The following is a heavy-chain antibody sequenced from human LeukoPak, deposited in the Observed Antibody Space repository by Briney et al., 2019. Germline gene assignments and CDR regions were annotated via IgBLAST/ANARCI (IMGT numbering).Heavy chain of an antibody. Sequence: PGGSLRLSCAASGFTFSSYWMGWVRQAPGKGLEWVANIKQDGSEKYYVDSVKGRFTISRDNAKNSLYLQMNSLRAEDTAVYYCAREGIQLWLRYFDYWGQGTLVTVSS. CDR3: AREGIQLWLRYFDY. CDR2: IKQDGSEK. J-gene: IGHJ4*02. CDR1: GFTFSSYW. D-gene: IGHD5-18*01. V-gene: IGHV3-7*01.